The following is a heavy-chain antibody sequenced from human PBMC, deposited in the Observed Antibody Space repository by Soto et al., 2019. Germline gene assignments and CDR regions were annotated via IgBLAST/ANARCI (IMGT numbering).Heavy chain of an antibody. J-gene: IGHJ4*02. Sequence: GGSLRLSCTASGFTFSKFWMHWVRQVPGKGLVWVSRINPESTTINYAAAVEGRFTISRDNAQNTLYLQMSSLIVEDSAVYYCKRDTFGDEDYWGQGIPVTVS. CDR1: GFTFSKFW. V-gene: IGHV3-74*01. CDR3: KRDTFGDEDY. D-gene: IGHD4-17*01. CDR2: INPESTTI.